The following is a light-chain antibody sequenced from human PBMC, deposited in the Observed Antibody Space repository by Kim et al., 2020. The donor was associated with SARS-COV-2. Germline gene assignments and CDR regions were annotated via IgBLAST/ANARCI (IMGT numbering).Light chain of an antibody. Sequence: SELTQPPSASGTPGQRVTISCSGSSSNIGSNTVNWYQQLPGTAPKLLIYSNNQRPSGVPDRFSGSKSGTSASLAISGLQSEAEADYYCAAWDDSLNGYV. J-gene: IGLJ1*01. V-gene: IGLV1-44*01. CDR1: SSNIGSNT. CDR2: SNN. CDR3: AAWDDSLNGYV.